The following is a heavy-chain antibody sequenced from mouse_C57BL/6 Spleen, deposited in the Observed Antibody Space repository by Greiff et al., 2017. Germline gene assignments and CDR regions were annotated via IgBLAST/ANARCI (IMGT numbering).Heavy chain of an antibody. V-gene: IGHV5-4*01. J-gene: IGHJ4*01. CDR1: GFTFSSYA. CDR3: ARDRAYHYYAMDY. D-gene: IGHD6-5*01. CDR2: ISAGGGYT. Sequence: DVKLVESGGGLVKPGGSLKLSCAASGFTFSSYAMSWVRQTPEKRLEWVATISAGGGYTYYPANVKGRFTISRDNAKNNLYLQMSHLKYEDTAMYYCARDRAYHYYAMDYWGQGTSVTVSS.